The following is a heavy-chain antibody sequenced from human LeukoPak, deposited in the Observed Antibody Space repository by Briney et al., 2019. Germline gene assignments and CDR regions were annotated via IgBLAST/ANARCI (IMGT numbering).Heavy chain of an antibody. D-gene: IGHD2-15*01. CDR3: AREYCSGGSCYGAFDI. J-gene: IGHJ3*02. CDR2: INHSGST. V-gene: IGHV4-34*01. CDR1: GGSFSGYY. Sequence: SETLSLTCAVYGGSFSGYYWSWICQPPGKGLEWIGEINHSGSTNYNPSLKSRVTISVDTSKNQFSLKLSSVTAADTAVYYCAREYCSGGSCYGAFDIWGQGTMVTVSS.